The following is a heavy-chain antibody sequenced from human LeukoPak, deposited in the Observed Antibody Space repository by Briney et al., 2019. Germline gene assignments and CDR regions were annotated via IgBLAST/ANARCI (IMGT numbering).Heavy chain of an antibody. J-gene: IGHJ6*02. CDR3: AKESTSGGYTYDYFYGLDV. CDR1: GFTFSSYA. V-gene: IGHV3-23*01. Sequence: PGGSLRLSCAASGFTFSSYAMSWVRQAPGKGLEWVSAISGSGGSTYYADSVKGRFTISRDNSKNTLYLQMNSLRAEDTAVYYCAKESTSGGYTYDYFYGLDVWGQGTPVTVSS. D-gene: IGHD5-24*01. CDR2: ISGSGGST.